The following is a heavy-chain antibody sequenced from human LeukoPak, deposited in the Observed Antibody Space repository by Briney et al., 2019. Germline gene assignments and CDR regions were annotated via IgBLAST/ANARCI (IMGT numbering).Heavy chain of an antibody. CDR1: GLTFSSYS. V-gene: IGHV3-21*01. D-gene: IGHD4-17*01. J-gene: IGHJ4*02. CDR2: IDGTSSYI. Sequence: GGSLRFSCAASGLTFSSYSLNWVRQAPGKGLEWVSSIDGTSSYIYYADSAKGRFTISRDNAKNSLYLQMNSLRAENTAVYYCAIARYGEPHYFDYWGQGTLVTVSS. CDR3: AIARYGEPHYFDY.